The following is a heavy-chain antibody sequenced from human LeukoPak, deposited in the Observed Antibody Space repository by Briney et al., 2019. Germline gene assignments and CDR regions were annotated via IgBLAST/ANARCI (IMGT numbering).Heavy chain of an antibody. Sequence: GGSLRLSCAASGFTFSSYWMHWVRQAPGKGLEWVSGINWNSAKIGYADSVKGRFKISRDNAKNSLYLQMNSLRAEDMALYYCAKDKGDFWSGYPMDVWGKGTTVTVSS. D-gene: IGHD3-3*01. J-gene: IGHJ6*03. CDR2: INWNSAKI. V-gene: IGHV3-9*03. CDR1: GFTFSSYW. CDR3: AKDKGDFWSGYPMDV.